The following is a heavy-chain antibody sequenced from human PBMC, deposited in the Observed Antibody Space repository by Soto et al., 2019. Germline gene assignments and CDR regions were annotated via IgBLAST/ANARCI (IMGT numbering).Heavy chain of an antibody. Sequence: GGSLRLSCAASGFIFSNFGMYWVRQAPGKGLEWVAGVWYDGSNGVSADSVKGRFTISRDNSKNTLYLQMTSLRAEDTAVYYCARDPRTARASAMDVWGQGTTVTVSS. CDR1: GFIFSNFG. CDR3: ARDPRTARASAMDV. V-gene: IGHV3-33*07. CDR2: VWYDGSNG. D-gene: IGHD6-6*01. J-gene: IGHJ6*02.